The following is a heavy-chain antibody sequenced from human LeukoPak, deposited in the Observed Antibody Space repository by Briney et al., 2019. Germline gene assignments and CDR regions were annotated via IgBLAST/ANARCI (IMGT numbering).Heavy chain of an antibody. CDR1: GYTLTDSY. V-gene: IGHV1-2*02. CDR2: INPNSGGT. D-gene: IGHD6-13*01. CDR3: ARMISSSWYYYYYMDV. Sequence: ASVKVSCKASGYTLTDSYMHWVRQAPGQGLEWMGWINPNSGGTNYAQKFQGRVTMIRDTSISTAYMELSRLRSDDTAVYYCARMISSSWYYYYYMDVWGKGTTVTVSS. J-gene: IGHJ6*03.